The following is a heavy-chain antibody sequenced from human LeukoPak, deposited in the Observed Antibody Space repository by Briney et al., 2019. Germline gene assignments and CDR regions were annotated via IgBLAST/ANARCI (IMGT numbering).Heavy chain of an antibody. Sequence: GGSLRLSCAASGFTFSSYSMNWVRQAPGKGLEWVSSISISSSYIYYADSVKGGFTISRDNAKNSMYLQMNSLRAEDTGVYYCARGEGLAAAGTDFDYWGQGTLVTVSS. J-gene: IGHJ4*02. CDR3: ARGEGLAAAGTDFDY. CDR1: GFTFSSYS. V-gene: IGHV3-21*01. D-gene: IGHD6-13*01. CDR2: ISISSSYI.